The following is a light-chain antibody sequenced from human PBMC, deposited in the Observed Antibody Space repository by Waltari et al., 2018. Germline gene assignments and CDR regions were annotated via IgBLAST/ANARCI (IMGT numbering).Light chain of an antibody. CDR2: EDS. Sequence: SYELTQPPSVSVSPGQTARITCSGDALPKTYAYWYQQKSGQAPVLVIYEDSKRPSGIPERFSGSSSGTMATLTISGAQVEDEADYYCYSTDSSGNHSWGVFGGGTKLTVL. V-gene: IGLV3-10*01. CDR1: ALPKTY. CDR3: YSTDSSGNHSWGV. J-gene: IGLJ2*01.